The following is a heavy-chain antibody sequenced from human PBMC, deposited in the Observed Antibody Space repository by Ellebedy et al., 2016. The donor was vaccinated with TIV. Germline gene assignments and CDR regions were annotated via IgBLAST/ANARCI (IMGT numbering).Heavy chain of an antibody. CDR1: GFTFSHYD. D-gene: IGHD5-24*01. CDR2: ITSAGDT. V-gene: IGHV3-13*01. J-gene: IGHJ4*02. Sequence: GESLKISCVASGFTFSHYDIHWVRQPTGKGLEWVSGITSAGDTYYLGSVKGRFIISRDSAKNSLYLQMNSLRAEDTAVYYCARATSGFDYWGQGALATVSS. CDR3: ARATSGFDY.